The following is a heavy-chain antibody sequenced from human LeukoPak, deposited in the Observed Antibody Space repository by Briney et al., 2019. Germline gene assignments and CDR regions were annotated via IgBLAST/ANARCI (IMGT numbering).Heavy chain of an antibody. V-gene: IGHV4-34*01. CDR1: GGSFSGYY. Sequence: PSETLSLTCAVYGGSFSGYYWSWIRQPPGKGLEWIGEINHSGSINYNPSLKSRVTISVDTSKNQFSLKLSSVTAADTAVYYCARGPRYDYVWGSYPRKDYYFDYWGQGTLVTVSS. J-gene: IGHJ4*02. D-gene: IGHD3-16*02. CDR3: ARGPRYDYVWGSYPRKDYYFDY. CDR2: INHSGSI.